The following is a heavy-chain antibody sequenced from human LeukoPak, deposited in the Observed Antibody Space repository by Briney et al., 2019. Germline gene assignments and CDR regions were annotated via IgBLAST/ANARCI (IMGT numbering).Heavy chain of an antibody. CDR2: IYTSGST. V-gene: IGHV4-4*07. J-gene: IGHJ4*02. Sequence: PSETLSLTCTVSGGSISSYYWSWIRQPAGKGLEWIGRIYTSGSTNYNPSLKSRVTMSVDTSKNQFSLKLSSVTAADTAVYYCARHAPYSSGWYAERPLDYWGQGTLVTVSS. D-gene: IGHD6-19*01. CDR1: GGSISSYY. CDR3: ARHAPYSSGWYAERPLDY.